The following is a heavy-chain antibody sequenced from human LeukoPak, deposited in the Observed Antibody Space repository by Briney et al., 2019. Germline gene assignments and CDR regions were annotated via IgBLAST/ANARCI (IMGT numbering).Heavy chain of an antibody. J-gene: IGHJ4*02. Sequence: GGSLRLSCAASGFTFSSYAMHWVRQAPGKGLEWVAVISYDGSNKYYADSVKGRFTISRANSKNTLYLQMNSLRAEDTAVYYCARGGYSSGWYLWVTGGVDYWGQGTLVTVSS. CDR2: ISYDGSNK. CDR1: GFTFSSYA. CDR3: ARGGYSSGWYLWVTGGVDY. D-gene: IGHD6-19*01. V-gene: IGHV3-30-3*01.